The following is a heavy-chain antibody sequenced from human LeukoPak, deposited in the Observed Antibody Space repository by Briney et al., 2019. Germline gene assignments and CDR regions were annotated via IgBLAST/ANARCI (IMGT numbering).Heavy chain of an antibody. V-gene: IGHV3-11*06. Sequence: GGSLRLSCAASGFTFSDDYMSWIRQAPGKGLEWVSYISSSSSYTNYADSVKGRFTISRDNAKNSLYLQMNSLRAEDTAVYYCARDCRFTDYGSGNSDYFDYWGQGTLVTVSS. J-gene: IGHJ4*02. CDR3: ARDCRFTDYGSGNSDYFDY. CDR1: GFTFSDDY. CDR2: ISSSSSYT. D-gene: IGHD3-10*01.